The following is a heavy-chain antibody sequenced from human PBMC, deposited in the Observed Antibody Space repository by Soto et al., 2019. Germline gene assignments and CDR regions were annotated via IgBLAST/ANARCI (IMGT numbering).Heavy chain of an antibody. V-gene: IGHV4-34*01. D-gene: IGHD3-3*01. CDR2: VNHSGST. Sequence: QVQLQQWGAGLLKPSETLSLTCAVSGGSFSGSYWSWIRQPPGKGLEWIGEVNHSGSTNYNPSLKSRVTISGDTSKNQFSLQLGSVTAADTAVYHCAGSALIFGVVGLLDYWGQGTLVTVSS. CDR1: GGSFSGSY. CDR3: AGSALIFGVVGLLDY. J-gene: IGHJ4*02.